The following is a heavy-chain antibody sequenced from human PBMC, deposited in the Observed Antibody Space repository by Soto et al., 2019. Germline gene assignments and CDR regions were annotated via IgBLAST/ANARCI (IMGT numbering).Heavy chain of an antibody. CDR1: GYTFSDYD. V-gene: IGHV1-8*01. CDR3: ARGITGSAWFDP. CDR2: MNPNSGNT. J-gene: IGHJ5*02. Sequence: ASVKVSCKASGYTFSDYDINWVRQATGQGPEWMGWMNPNSGNTGYAQNFQGRVTMTRDTSISTAYMELSSLRSEDTAVYYCARGITGSAWFDPWGQGTLVTVSS. D-gene: IGHD1-20*01.